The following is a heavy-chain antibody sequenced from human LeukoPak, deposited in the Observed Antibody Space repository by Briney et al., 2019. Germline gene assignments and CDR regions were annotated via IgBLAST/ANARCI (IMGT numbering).Heavy chain of an antibody. CDR2: ISGSGGST. CDR3: AKDYGYSYGLGFDY. Sequence: QPGGSLRLSCAASGFTFSSYAMSWVRQAPGKGLEWVSAISGSGGSTYYADSVKGRFTISRDNSKNTLYLQMNSLRAEDTAVYYCAKDYGYSYGLGFDYWGREPWSPSPQ. CDR1: GFTFSSYA. V-gene: IGHV3-23*01. D-gene: IGHD5-18*01. J-gene: IGHJ4*02.